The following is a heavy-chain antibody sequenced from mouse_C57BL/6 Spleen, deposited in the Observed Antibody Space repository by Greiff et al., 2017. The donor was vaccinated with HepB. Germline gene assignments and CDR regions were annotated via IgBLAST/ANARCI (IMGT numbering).Heavy chain of an antibody. CDR1: GFTFSDYY. CDR2: INYDGSST. V-gene: IGHV5-16*01. J-gene: IGHJ2*01. CDR3: ARESYDSFFDY. D-gene: IGHD2-4*01. Sequence: EVQLVESEGGLVQPGSSMKLSCTASGFTFSDYYMAWVRQVPEKGLEWVANINYDGSSTYYLDSLKSRFIISRDNAKNILYLQMSSLKSEDTATYYCARESYDSFFDYWGQGTTLTVSS.